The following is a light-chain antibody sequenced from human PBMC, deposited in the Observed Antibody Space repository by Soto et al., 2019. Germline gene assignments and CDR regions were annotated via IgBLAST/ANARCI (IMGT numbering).Light chain of an antibody. V-gene: IGKV3-15*01. CDR3: QQYSSSPAT. Sequence: EIVMTQSPATLSVSPGERVPLSCRASQSLTRNLAWYQHQPGQSPRLLIYGGSARATGIPARFSGSGSGTDFTLTISRLEPEDFAVYSCQQYSSSPATFGQGTKVDIK. CDR2: GGS. CDR1: QSLTRN. J-gene: IGKJ1*01.